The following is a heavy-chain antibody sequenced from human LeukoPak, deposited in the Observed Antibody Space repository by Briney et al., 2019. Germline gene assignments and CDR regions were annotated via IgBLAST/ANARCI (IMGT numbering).Heavy chain of an antibody. CDR3: ARHRACSSTSCYTGLFDY. V-gene: IGHV4-38-2*01. CDR2: IYHSGST. J-gene: IGHJ4*02. D-gene: IGHD2-2*02. Sequence: KPSETLSLTCAVSGYSISSGYYWGWIRQPPGKGLEWIGSIYHSGSTYYNPSLKSRVTISVDTSKNQFSLKLSSVTAADAAVYYCARHRACSSTSCYTGLFDYWGQGTLVTVSS. CDR1: GYSISSGYY.